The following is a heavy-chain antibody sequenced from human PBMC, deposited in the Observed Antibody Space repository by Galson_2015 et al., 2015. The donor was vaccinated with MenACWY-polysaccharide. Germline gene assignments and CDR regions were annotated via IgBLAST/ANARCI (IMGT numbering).Heavy chain of an antibody. D-gene: IGHD3-22*01. Sequence: SLRLSCAASGLTVSSNYITWVRQPPGKGLDWVSVIYSAGSTYYADSVKGRFTISRDISKNTVFLQMNSLRAEDTALYYCARAGFYERSGYAFDIWGQGTMVTVSS. J-gene: IGHJ3*02. CDR2: IYSAGST. CDR1: GLTVSSNY. CDR3: ARAGFYERSGYAFDI. V-gene: IGHV3-53*01.